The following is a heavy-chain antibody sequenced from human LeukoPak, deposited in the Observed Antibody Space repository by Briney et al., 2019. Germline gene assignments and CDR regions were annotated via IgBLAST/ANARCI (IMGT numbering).Heavy chain of an antibody. D-gene: IGHD2-21*02. J-gene: IGHJ4*02. Sequence: PSETLSLTCAVYGESFSDYYWSWIRQPPGKGLEWIGSMYHSGSTYYNPSLKSRVTISVDTSKNQFSLKLSSVTAADTAVYYCARGVTPFDYWGQGTLVTVSS. CDR3: ARGVTPFDY. V-gene: IGHV4-34*01. CDR2: MYHSGST. CDR1: GESFSDYY.